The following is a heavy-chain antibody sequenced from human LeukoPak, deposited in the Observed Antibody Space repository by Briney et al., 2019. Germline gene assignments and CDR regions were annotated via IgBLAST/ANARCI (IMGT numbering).Heavy chain of an antibody. CDR3: AHSRDFFLDSSGYYPPFDS. D-gene: IGHD3-22*01. CDR1: EFSVSTRGVG. J-gene: IGHJ4*02. CDR2: VFWNEDK. Sequence: SGPSLVKPTQTLTLTCTCSEFSVSTRGVGVAWIRQPPGKALEWLALVFWNEDKRYNPSPRSRLTITKDTSRNEVVLRMTNMDPVDTATYYCAHSRDFFLDSSGYYPPFDSWGQGTLVTVSS. V-gene: IGHV2-5*01.